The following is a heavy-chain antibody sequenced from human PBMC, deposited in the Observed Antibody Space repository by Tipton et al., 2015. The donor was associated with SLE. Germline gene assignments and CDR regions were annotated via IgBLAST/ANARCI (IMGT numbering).Heavy chain of an antibody. CDR1: GGSISSGTYY. CDR3: ARIEDIRYYLGLDV. CDR2: IYTSGST. J-gene: IGHJ6*02. Sequence: TLSLTCTVSGGSISSGTYYWSWIRQPAGKGLEWIGRIYTSGSTNYSPSLKSRVTVSVDTSRNQFSLRLNSVTAADTAVYFCARIEDIRYYLGLDVWGQGTTVTVSS. D-gene: IGHD2-15*01. V-gene: IGHV4-61*02.